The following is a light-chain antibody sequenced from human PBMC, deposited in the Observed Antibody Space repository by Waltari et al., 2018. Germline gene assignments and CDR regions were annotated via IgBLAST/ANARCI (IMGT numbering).Light chain of an antibody. J-gene: IGLJ3*02. Sequence: NFMLTQPHPVSDSSVKTVPISGNPSSGSLTSHFLHRYQQRPGSAPTTVIYEDDQSPSGVPDRFSGSIDSSSNSASLTISGLETEDEADYYCQSYDTSNWVFGGGTKLTVL. CDR1: SGSLTSHF. CDR3: QSYDTSNWV. V-gene: IGLV6-57*04. CDR2: EDD.